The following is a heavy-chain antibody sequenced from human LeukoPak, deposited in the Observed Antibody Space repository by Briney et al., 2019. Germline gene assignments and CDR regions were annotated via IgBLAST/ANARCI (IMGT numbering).Heavy chain of an antibody. Sequence: GRSLRLSCAASGFTFSSYAMHWVRQAPGKGLEWVAVISYDGSNKYYADSVKGRFTISRDNSKNTLYLQMNSLRAEDTAVYYCATPFGDSPGYGTDVWGKGTTVTVSS. CDR1: GFTFSSYA. J-gene: IGHJ6*04. D-gene: IGHD2-15*01. CDR2: ISYDGSNK. V-gene: IGHV3-30*04. CDR3: ATPFGDSPGYGTDV.